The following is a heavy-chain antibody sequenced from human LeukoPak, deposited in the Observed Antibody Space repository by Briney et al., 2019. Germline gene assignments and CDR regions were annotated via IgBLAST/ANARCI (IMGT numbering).Heavy chain of an antibody. D-gene: IGHD3-22*01. V-gene: IGHV1-8*03. CDR1: GYTFTSYD. Sequence: GASVKVSCKASGYTFTSYDINWVRQATGQGLEWMGWMNPNSGNTGYAQKFQGRVTITRNTSIGTAYMELSSLRSEDTAVYYCARVRAMIRGDAFDIWGQGTMVTVSS. J-gene: IGHJ3*02. CDR3: ARVRAMIRGDAFDI. CDR2: MNPNSGNT.